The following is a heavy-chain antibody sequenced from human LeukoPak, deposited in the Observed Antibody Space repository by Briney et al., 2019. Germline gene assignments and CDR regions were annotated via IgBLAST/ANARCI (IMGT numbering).Heavy chain of an antibody. CDR2: ISYDGNNK. D-gene: IGHD6-25*01. Sequence: QPGRSLRLSCAASGFPFSSSAMHWVRQAPGKGLEWVAVISYDGNNKYYAESVKGRLTISRDNSKNTVYLQMNSLRTEDTAVYYCAPAGGAAIFDYWGQGTLVTVSS. J-gene: IGHJ4*02. V-gene: IGHV3-30*04. CDR3: APAGGAAIFDY. CDR1: GFPFSSSA.